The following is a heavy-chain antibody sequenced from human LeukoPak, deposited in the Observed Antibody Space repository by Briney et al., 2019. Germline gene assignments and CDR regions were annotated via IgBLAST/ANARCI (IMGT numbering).Heavy chain of an antibody. CDR3: TRDEGATVATYRFDF. J-gene: IGHJ4*02. CDR2: IKYDGTYT. Sequence: PGGSLRLSCEASGFDFRSYYMSWVRQAPGKGLEWLANIKYDGTYTNYKDSVKGRLTLSRDNAKNSVYLQVNSLRAEDTAVYYCTRDEGATVATYRFDFWGRGTLVTVSS. V-gene: IGHV3-7*01. CDR1: GFDFRSYY. D-gene: IGHD4-23*01.